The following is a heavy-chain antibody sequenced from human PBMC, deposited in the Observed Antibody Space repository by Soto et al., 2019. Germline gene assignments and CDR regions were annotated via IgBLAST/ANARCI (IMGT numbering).Heavy chain of an antibody. J-gene: IGHJ4*02. CDR1: GGSISGSDYY. D-gene: IGHD6-19*01. Sequence: QLQLQESGPGLVKPSETLSLTCTVSGGSISGSDYYWGWIRQPPGKGLEWIGNIYYSGITYFYPSLKSRVTISVDTSKNQFSLKLSSVTASDTXXXYXXXXXXXWLPRDWGQGTLVTVSS. CDR2: IYYSGIT. V-gene: IGHV4-39*01. CDR3: XXXXXXWLPRD.